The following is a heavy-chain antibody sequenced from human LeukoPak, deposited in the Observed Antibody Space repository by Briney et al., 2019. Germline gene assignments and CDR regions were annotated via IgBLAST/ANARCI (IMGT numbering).Heavy chain of an antibody. V-gene: IGHV4-30-4*07. D-gene: IGHD2-15*01. Sequence: SQTLSLTCAVSDDSISSGGYSWSWLRQPPGKGLEWIGYIYDSGSTYYNPSLKSRLTISIDMSKNQFSLKLSSVTAADTAVYYCASGYCSGGSCYSFRKSTYYYYYMDVWGKGTTVTVSS. CDR1: DDSISSGGYS. CDR2: IYDSGST. J-gene: IGHJ6*03. CDR3: ASGYCSGGSCYSFRKSTYYYYYMDV.